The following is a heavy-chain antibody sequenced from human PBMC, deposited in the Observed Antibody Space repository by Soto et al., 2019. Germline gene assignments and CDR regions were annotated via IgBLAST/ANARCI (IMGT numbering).Heavy chain of an antibody. CDR2: ISWNSGSI. Sequence: PGGSLRLSCAASGFTFDDYAMHWVRQAPGKGLEWVSGISWNSGSIGYADSVKGRFTISRDNAKNSLYLQMNSLRAEDTALYYCAKGLQSWEPPLDYWGQGTLVTVSS. J-gene: IGHJ4*02. CDR3: AKGLQSWEPPLDY. D-gene: IGHD1-26*01. V-gene: IGHV3-9*01. CDR1: GFTFDDYA.